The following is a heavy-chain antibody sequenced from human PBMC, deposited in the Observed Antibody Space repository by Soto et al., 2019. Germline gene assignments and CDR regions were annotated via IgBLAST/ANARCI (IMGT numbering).Heavy chain of an antibody. V-gene: IGHV4-59*13. J-gene: IGHJ4*02. CDR2: IDYSGST. D-gene: IGHD3-16*01. Sequence: SETLSRTGTVSGVSISRNSWSWMRPPPGKELEWIGYIDYSGSTNYNPSLKSRVTISVDTSKNQYSLKLSSVTAAVTAVYDCARRMITFGGAHPFDYWGQGTLVTVSS. CDR1: GVSISRNS. CDR3: ARRMITFGGAHPFDY.